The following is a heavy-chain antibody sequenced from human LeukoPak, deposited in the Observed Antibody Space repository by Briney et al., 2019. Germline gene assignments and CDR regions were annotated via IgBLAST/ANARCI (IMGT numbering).Heavy chain of an antibody. CDR1: GGSISSYY. CDR2: IYTSGST. J-gene: IGHJ5*02. D-gene: IGHD2-15*01. CDR3: ARYAGYCSGGSCYNWFDP. Sequence: SETLSLTGTVSGGSISSYYWSWIRQPAGKGLEWIGRIYTSGSTNYNPSLKSRVTMSVDTSKNQFSLKLSSVTAADTAVYYCARYAGYCSGGSCYNWFDPWGQGTLVTVSS. V-gene: IGHV4-4*07.